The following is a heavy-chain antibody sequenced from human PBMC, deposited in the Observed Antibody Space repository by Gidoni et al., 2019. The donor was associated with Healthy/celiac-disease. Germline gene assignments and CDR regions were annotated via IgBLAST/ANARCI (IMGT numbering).Heavy chain of an antibody. CDR2: ISSNGGSK. Sequence: EVQLVESGGGLVQPGGSSGPSGSASGFTFIGYAMPWVRQAPGKGLEYVSAISSNGGSKYYAESVKGRFTISRENSKNTLYLQMSSLRAEDTAVYYCVKDRRVKQLVPYYFDYWGQGTLVTVSS. CDR3: VKDRRVKQLVPYYFDY. J-gene: IGHJ4*02. CDR1: GFTFIGYA. D-gene: IGHD6-6*01. V-gene: IGHV3-64D*06.